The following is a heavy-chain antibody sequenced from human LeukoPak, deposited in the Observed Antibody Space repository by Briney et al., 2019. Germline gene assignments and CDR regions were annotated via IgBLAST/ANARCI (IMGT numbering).Heavy chain of an antibody. V-gene: IGHV4-59*01. Sequence: PSETLSLTCTVSGGSISSYYWSWIRQPPGKGLEWIGYIYYSGSTNYNPSLKSRVTISVDTSKNQFSLKLSSLTAEDTAVYYCARAVLCYGDYVCYGMDVWGQGTTVTVSS. CDR2: IYYSGST. CDR3: ARAVLCYGDYVCYGMDV. CDR1: GGSISSYY. D-gene: IGHD4-17*01. J-gene: IGHJ6*02.